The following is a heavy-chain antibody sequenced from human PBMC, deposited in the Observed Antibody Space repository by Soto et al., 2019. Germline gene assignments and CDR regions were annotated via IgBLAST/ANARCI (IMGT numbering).Heavy chain of an antibody. D-gene: IGHD5-12*01. CDR1: GFTFSNYA. Sequence: GSLRLSCVASGFTFSNYAVNWVRQATGKGLEWVSSIISAGGSTYYTDSVKGRFTISRDSSKNTLYLQMNSLRAEDTAVYYCAKSTATIPTVFAAGFDYWGQGAQVTVSS. J-gene: IGHJ4*02. V-gene: IGHV3-23*01. CDR3: AKSTATIPTVFAAGFDY. CDR2: IISAGGST.